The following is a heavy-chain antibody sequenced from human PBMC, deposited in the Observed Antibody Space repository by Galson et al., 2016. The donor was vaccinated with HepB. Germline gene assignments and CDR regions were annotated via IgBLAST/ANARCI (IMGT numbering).Heavy chain of an antibody. CDR2: ITRRGDAT. CDR1: GFPFSNSG. Sequence: SLRLSCAASGFPFSNSGMSWVRQAPGRGLEWVSGITRRGDATHYADFAKGRFTISRDNSKNTLYLYMNSLSAGDTALYYCGKHGGFDYWGQGALGTVSS. V-gene: IGHV3-23*01. J-gene: IGHJ4*02. D-gene: IGHD3-16*01. CDR3: GKHGGFDY.